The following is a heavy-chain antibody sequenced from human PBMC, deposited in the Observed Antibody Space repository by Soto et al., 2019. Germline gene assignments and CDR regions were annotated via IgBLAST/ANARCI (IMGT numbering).Heavy chain of an antibody. CDR2: ISDDGSTT. CDR1: GFTFSAYW. J-gene: IGHJ4*02. V-gene: IGHV3-74*01. CDR3: TRGPRVSSTGTGAH. D-gene: IGHD1-1*01. Sequence: GGSLRLSCEVSGFTFSAYWMHWVRQVPGKGLIWVSQISDDGSTTTYADSVKGRFTISRDNAKNTLYLQMNSLRADDTGLYYCTRGPRVSSTGTGAHWGQGILVTVSS.